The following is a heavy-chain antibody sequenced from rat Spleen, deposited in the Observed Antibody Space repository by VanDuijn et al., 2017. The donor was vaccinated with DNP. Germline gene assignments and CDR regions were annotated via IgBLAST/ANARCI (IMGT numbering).Heavy chain of an antibody. J-gene: IGHJ4*01. Sequence: EVQLQESGPGLVKTSQSLSLTCSVTGYSITSSYRWNWIRKFPGNKLEWMGSVNSAGTTNYNPSLKSRISITRDTSKNQFFLQVNSVTTEDTATYSCAGWPGYNPPYAMDAWGQGTSVTVSS. V-gene: IGHV3-3*01. CDR2: VNSAGTT. CDR1: GYSITSSYR. D-gene: IGHD1-4*01. CDR3: AGWPGYNPPYAMDA.